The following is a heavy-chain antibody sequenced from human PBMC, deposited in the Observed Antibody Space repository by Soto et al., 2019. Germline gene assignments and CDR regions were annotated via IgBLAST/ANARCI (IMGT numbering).Heavy chain of an antibody. CDR1: GFTFNAYG. Sequence: VQLVESGGGVVQPGTSLRLSCAASGFTFNAYGMHWVRQAPGKGLEWVAFISYDGGKTHYVDSVKGRFTISRDDSRNTVFLQMNSLLGDDTSLYYCAKEGAVSFEYWGQGALVTVSS. CDR3: AKEGAVSFEY. J-gene: IGHJ4*02. CDR2: ISYDGGKT. V-gene: IGHV3-30*18. D-gene: IGHD6-19*01.